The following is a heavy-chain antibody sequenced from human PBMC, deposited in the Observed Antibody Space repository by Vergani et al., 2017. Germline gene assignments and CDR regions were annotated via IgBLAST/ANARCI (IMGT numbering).Heavy chain of an antibody. CDR3: AKHFRGWGIDY. CDR1: GFTLSNYD. V-gene: IGHV3-30*02. D-gene: IGHD3-16*01. Sequence: QVQLVESGGGVVQRGGSLRLSCATSGFTLSNYDMQWIRQGPGKGLEFVAFIQFDGSNQYYADSVKGRFTLSRDFSKTTLYLQMNSLRTDDTATYYCAKHFRGWGIDYWGQGTQVIVS. J-gene: IGHJ4*02. CDR2: IQFDGSNQ.